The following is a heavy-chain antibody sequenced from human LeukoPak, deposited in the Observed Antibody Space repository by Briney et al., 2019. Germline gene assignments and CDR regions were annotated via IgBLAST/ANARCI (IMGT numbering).Heavy chain of an antibody. CDR1: GGTFISYA. D-gene: IGHD1-7*01. J-gene: IGHJ4*02. V-gene: IGHV1-69*13. CDR3: AVKGITGTTPYYFDY. CDR2: IIPIFGTA. Sequence: ASVKVSCKASGGTFISYAISWVRQAPGQGLEWMGRIIPIFGTANYAQKFQGRVTITADESTSTAYMELSSLRSGDTAVYYCAVKGITGTTPYYFDYWGQGTLVTVSS.